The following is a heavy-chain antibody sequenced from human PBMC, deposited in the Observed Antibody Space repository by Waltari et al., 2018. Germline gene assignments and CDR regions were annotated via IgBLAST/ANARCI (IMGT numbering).Heavy chain of an antibody. V-gene: IGHV3-23*01. CDR1: GFTFSSDA. J-gene: IGHJ3*01. CDR2: ISGSGDST. CDR3: AKVLNNWPDVFDV. Sequence: EVQVLESGGGLIQPGGSLRLSCTASGFTFSSDAMTWVRQAPGEGLEWVSAISGSGDSTYYADSVGGRFTISGDSSRNTVWLQMSSLRVEDTAVYFCAKVLNNWPDVFDVWGQGTMVTVSS.